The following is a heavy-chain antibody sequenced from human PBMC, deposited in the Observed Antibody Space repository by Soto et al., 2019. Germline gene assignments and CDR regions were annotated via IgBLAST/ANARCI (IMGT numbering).Heavy chain of an antibody. D-gene: IGHD4-17*01. CDR3: AKDPNGDYVGAFDI. CDR2: ISAAGGST. CDR1: GFTFRGYA. J-gene: IGHJ3*02. Sequence: EVQLLESGGGLVQPGGSLRLSCAASGFTFRGYAMSWVRQAPGKGPEWVSSISAAGGSTYYADSVKGRFTISRDNSTGIVFLQMNSLRAEDTALYYCAKDPNGDYVGAFDIWGQGTVVTVSS. V-gene: IGHV3-23*01.